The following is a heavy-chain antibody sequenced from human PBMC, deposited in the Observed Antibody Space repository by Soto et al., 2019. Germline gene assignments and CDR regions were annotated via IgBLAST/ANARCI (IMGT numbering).Heavy chain of an antibody. CDR3: ARDARLRGYSGYADFDY. V-gene: IGHV1-18*01. J-gene: IGHJ4*02. D-gene: IGHD5-12*01. Sequence: ASVKFSCKASGYTFTSYGISWVRQAPGQGLEWMGWISAYNGNTNYAQKLQGRVTMTTDTSTSTAYMELRSLRSDDTAVYYCARDARLRGYSGYADFDYWGQGTLVNVSS. CDR1: GYTFTSYG. CDR2: ISAYNGNT.